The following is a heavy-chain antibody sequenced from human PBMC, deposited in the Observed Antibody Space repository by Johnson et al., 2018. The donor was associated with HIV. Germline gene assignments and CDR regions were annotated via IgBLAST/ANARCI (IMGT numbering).Heavy chain of an antibody. V-gene: IGHV3-20*04. J-gene: IGHJ3*02. CDR3: ATDIRRWFRELYAFHI. CDR1: GFAFHDRG. Sequence: VQLVESGGGVVRPGGSLRLSCAASGFAFHDRGMSWVRQAPGKGLEWVSGINGNGGRTAYGDAVKGRFNISRDNAKNYLYLQMNSLRAEETAVYYCATDIRRWFRELYAFHIWGQGTMVRVSS. CDR2: INGNGGRT. D-gene: IGHD3-10*01.